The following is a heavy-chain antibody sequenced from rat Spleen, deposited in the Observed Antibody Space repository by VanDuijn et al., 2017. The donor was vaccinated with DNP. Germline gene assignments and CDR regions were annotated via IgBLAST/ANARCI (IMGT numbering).Heavy chain of an antibody. D-gene: IGHD1-7*01. Sequence: QVQLQQSGAELAEPGSSVKISCKASGYTFTSYYIGWIKQTTGQGLDYIGFINMGSGGTNYNEKFKGKATLTVDKSSSTAFMQLSSLRPDDSAVYYCARGGYGIWFAHWGQGTLVTVSS. CDR1: GYTFTSYY. CDR3: ARGGYGIWFAH. J-gene: IGHJ3*01. V-gene: IGHV1-43*01. CDR2: INMGSGGT.